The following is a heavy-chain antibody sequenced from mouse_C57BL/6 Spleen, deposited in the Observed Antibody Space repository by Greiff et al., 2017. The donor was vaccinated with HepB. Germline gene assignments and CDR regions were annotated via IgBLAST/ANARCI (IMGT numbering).Heavy chain of an antibody. Sequence: EVKLMESEGGLVQPGSSMKLSCTASGFTFSDYYMAWVRQVPEKGLEWVANINYDGSSTYYLDSLKSRFIISRDNAKNILYLQMSSLKSEDTATYYCARDGLGWYFDVWGTGTTVTVSS. CDR2: INYDGSST. V-gene: IGHV5-16*01. D-gene: IGHD3-3*01. J-gene: IGHJ1*03. CDR1: GFTFSDYY. CDR3: ARDGLGWYFDV.